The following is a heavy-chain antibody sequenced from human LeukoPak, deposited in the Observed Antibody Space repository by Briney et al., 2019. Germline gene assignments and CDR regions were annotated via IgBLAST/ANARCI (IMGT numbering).Heavy chain of an antibody. Sequence: PGGSLRLSCAASGFTFNNYWMHWVRQAPGKGLVWVSPIKADGRSTTYADSVKGRFTISRDNAKNTLYLQLNSLRAEDTAVYYCAWGKGYGDLGGFDYWGQGTLVTVSS. V-gene: IGHV3-74*01. D-gene: IGHD4-17*01. J-gene: IGHJ4*02. CDR2: IKADGRST. CDR3: AWGKGYGDLGGFDY. CDR1: GFTFNNYW.